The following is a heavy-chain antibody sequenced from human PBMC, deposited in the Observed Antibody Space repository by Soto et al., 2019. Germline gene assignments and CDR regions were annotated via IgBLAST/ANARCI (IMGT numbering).Heavy chain of an antibody. D-gene: IGHD5-12*01. V-gene: IGHV1-18*01. CDR1: GYTFFTYD. J-gene: IGHJ5*02. CDR2: ISTYSGDT. Sequence: QVHLVQSGVEVKTPGASVKVSCQASGYTFFTYDISWVRQAPGQGLEWMGWISTYSGDTKYAQKFQGRVTMTTDTSTTTAYLELRSLRSDDTAVYYCARHHGPTTSENWFDPWGQGILVNVSS. CDR3: ARHHGPTTSENWFDP.